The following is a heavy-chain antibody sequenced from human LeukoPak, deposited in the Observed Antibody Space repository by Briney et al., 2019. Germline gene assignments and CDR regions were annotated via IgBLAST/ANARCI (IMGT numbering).Heavy chain of an antibody. CDR3: ARLYDSSGYYYVYYGMDV. CDR1: GYSFTSHW. J-gene: IGHJ6*02. Sequence: GESLKISCKGSGYSFTSHWISWVRQMPGKGVEWGWRIDNSDSYINDNQSCQGHTTISAHKTIIKAYVEWTSQKASDTAMYCCARLYDSSGYYYVYYGMDVWGQGTTVTVSS. D-gene: IGHD3-22*01. V-gene: IGHV5-10-1*01. CDR2: IDNSDSYI.